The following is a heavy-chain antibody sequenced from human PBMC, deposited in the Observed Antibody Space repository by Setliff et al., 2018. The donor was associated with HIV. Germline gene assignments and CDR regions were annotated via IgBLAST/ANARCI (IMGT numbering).Heavy chain of an antibody. CDR2: IYNGGAT. V-gene: IGHV4-39*07. Sequence: SETLSLTCIVTGDSIISGSYYWAWIRQPPGKGLEWIGTIYNGGATNYNPSLKSRVTISIDTSKNQFSLKLSSVTAADTAVYYCATWGRNNWNYFSYWGQGTLVTVSS. CDR1: GDSIISGSYY. D-gene: IGHD1-20*01. CDR3: ATWGRNNWNYFSY. J-gene: IGHJ4*02.